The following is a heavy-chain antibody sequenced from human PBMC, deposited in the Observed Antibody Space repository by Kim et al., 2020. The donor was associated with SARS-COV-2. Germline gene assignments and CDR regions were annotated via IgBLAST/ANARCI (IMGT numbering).Heavy chain of an antibody. Sequence: GGSLRLSCAASGFTFSNAWMSWVRQAPGKGLEWVGRIKSKTDGGTTDYAAPVKGRFTISRDDSKNTLYLQMNSLKTEDTAVYYCTTSYGDSRYYYYYGMDIWSQGTTVTVSS. CDR3: TTSYGDSRYYYYYGMDI. CDR2: IKSKTDGGTT. CDR1: GFTFSNAW. V-gene: IGHV3-15*01. D-gene: IGHD4-17*01. J-gene: IGHJ6*02.